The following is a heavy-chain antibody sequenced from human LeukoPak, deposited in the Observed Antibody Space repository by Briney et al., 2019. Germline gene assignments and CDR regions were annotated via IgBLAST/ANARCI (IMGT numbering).Heavy chain of an antibody. V-gene: IGHV1-3*01. J-gene: IGHJ4*02. D-gene: IGHD6-19*01. CDR2: INAGNGYT. CDR1: GYTFTSYA. CDR3: ARREWLVRRLDY. Sequence: ASVKVSCKASGYTFTSYAMHWVRQAPGQRLEWMGWINAGNGYTKYSQKFQGRVTITRDTSASTAYMELSSLRSEDTAVYYCARREWLVRRLDYWGQGTLVTVSS.